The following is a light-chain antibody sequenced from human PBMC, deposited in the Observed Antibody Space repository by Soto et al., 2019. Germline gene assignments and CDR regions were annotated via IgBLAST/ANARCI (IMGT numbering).Light chain of an antibody. CDR2: GNS. V-gene: IGLV1-40*01. CDR3: QSYDRSPGGTGG. J-gene: IGLJ2*01. CDR1: SSNIGAGYD. Sequence: QPVLTQPPSVSGAPGQRVTISCTGSSSNIGAGYDVHWYQQLPGTAPKLLIYGNSNRPSGVPDRFSGSKSGTSASLAITGLQAGEGADYYRQSYDRSPGGTGGFRGGTQLTVL.